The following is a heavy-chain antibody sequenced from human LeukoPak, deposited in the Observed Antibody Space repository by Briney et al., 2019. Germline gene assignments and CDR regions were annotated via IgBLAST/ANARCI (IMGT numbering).Heavy chain of an antibody. Sequence: GGSLRLSYAASGFTFSNAWMSWVRQAPGKGLEWVGRIKSKTGGGTTDYAAPVKGRFTISRDDSKDTLYLQMNSLRAEDTAVYYCAKDPRWDTRWYYYMDVWGKGTTVTVSS. CDR3: AKDPRWDTRWYYYMDV. D-gene: IGHD1-26*01. CDR2: IKSKTGGGTT. V-gene: IGHV3-15*01. J-gene: IGHJ6*03. CDR1: GFTFSNAW.